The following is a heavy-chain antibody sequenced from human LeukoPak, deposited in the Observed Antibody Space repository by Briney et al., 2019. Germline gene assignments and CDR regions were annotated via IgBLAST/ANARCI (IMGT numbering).Heavy chain of an antibody. CDR2: ISYDGSNK. J-gene: IGHJ6*02. V-gene: IGHV3-30*04. CDR3: ARRYSSSWYDYGMDV. D-gene: IGHD6-13*01. Sequence: PGRSLRLSCAASGFTFSSYAMHWVRQAPGKGLEWVAVISYDGSNKYYADSVRGRFTISRDNSKNTLYLQMNSLRAEDTAVYYCARRYSSSWYDYGMDVWGQGTTVTVSS. CDR1: GFTFSSYA.